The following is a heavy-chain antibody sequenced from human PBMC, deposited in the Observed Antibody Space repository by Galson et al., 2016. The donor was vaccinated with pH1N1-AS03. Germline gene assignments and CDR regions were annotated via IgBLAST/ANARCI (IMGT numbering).Heavy chain of an antibody. CDR1: GFIFSTYS. J-gene: IGHJ4*02. CDR2: IGRESSPI. D-gene: IGHD3-16*01. Sequence: SLRLSCAGSGFIFSTYSMIWVRQAPGKGLEWVSSIGRESSPIVYADSVKGRFTTSRDNAKNSLYLQMNSLRVEDTAVYYCARRYYDCRGHPLDWWGQGALVTVSS. CDR3: ARRYYDCRGHPLDW. V-gene: IGHV3-21*04.